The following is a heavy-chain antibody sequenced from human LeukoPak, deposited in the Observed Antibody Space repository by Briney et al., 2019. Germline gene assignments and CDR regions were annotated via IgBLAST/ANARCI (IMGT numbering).Heavy chain of an antibody. D-gene: IGHD3-16*01. CDR1: GGSISSYY. V-gene: IGHV4-4*07. CDR2: TYTTGST. CDR3: ARGGHFFDV. J-gene: IGHJ6*03. Sequence: PSETLSLTCTVSGGSISSYYWSWLRQPAGKGLECLGVTYTTGSTNYNPSLKSRVTVSRDTSKNQFSLKLTSVTAADTAVYYCARGGHFFDVWGKGTTVTVSS.